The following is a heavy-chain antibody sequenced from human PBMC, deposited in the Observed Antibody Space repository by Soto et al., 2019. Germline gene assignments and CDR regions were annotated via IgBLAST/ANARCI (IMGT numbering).Heavy chain of an antibody. CDR3: AHIEEGFYYDSSGYKANPDY. D-gene: IGHD3-22*01. CDR2: IYWNDDK. J-gene: IGHJ4*02. Sequence: SGPTLVNPTQTLTLTCTFSGFSLSTSGVGVGWIRQPPGKALEWLALIYWNDDKRYSPSLKSRLTITKDTSKNQVVLTMTNMDPVDTATYYCAHIEEGFYYDSSGYKANPDYWGQGTLVTVSS. V-gene: IGHV2-5*01. CDR1: GFSLSTSGVG.